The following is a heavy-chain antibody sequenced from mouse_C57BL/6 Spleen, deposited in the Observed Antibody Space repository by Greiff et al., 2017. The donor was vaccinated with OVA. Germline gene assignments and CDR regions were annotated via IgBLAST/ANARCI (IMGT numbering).Heavy chain of an antibody. V-gene: IGHV2-2*01. Sequence: VQVVESGPGLVQPSQSLSITCTVSGFSLTSYGVHWVRQSPGKGLEWLGVIWSGGSTDYNAAFISRLSISKDNSKSQVFFKMNSLQADDTAIYYCARNDYDEDYAMDYWGQGTSVTVSS. CDR1: GFSLTSYG. CDR3: ARNDYDEDYAMDY. CDR2: IWSGGST. D-gene: IGHD2-4*01. J-gene: IGHJ4*01.